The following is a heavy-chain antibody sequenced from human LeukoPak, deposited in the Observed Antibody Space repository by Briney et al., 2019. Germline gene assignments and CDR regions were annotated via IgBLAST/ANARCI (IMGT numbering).Heavy chain of an antibody. D-gene: IGHD3-3*01. V-gene: IGHV1-18*01. CDR2: ISAYNGNT. CDR3: ARSIQGQYYDFWSGYYGALGPSNLNGHMDY. CDR1: GYTFTSYG. Sequence: ASVKVSYKASGYTFTSYGISWVRQAPGQGLEWMGWISAYNGNTNYAQKLQGRVTMTTDTSTSTAYMELRSLRSDDTAVYYCARSIQGQYYDFWSGYYGALGPSNLNGHMDYWGQGTLVTVSS. J-gene: IGHJ4*02.